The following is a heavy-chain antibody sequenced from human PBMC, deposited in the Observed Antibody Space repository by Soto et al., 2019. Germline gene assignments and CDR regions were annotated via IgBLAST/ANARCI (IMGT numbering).Heavy chain of an antibody. J-gene: IGHJ6*02. CDR3: ARTDREFYGLDV. V-gene: IGHV3-13*05. CDR1: GFTFRNYD. CDR2: ISAAGDP. Sequence: EVQLVESGGGLVQPGGSLRLSCEASGFTFRNYDMHWVRQGTGKGLEWVSGISAAGDPDYADSVEGRFTISRENAKNPFSLQMNSLRVGDTAVYYCARTDREFYGLDVWGQGTTVIVSS.